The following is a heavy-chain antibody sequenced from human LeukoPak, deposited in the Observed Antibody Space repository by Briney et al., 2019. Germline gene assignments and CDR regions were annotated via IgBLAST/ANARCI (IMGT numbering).Heavy chain of an antibody. CDR1: GFTVSSKY. CDR2: IYSGGGST. D-gene: IGHD3-10*01. CDR3: ARWSYVSGSWFLDY. V-gene: IGHV3-66*01. Sequence: PGGSLRLSCAASGFTVSSKYMSWVRQAPGKGLEWVSVIYSGGGSTFYADSVKGRFTFSRDNSKNTLFLQMNSLRAEDTAVYYCARWSYVSGSWFLDYWGQGTLVTVSS. J-gene: IGHJ4*02.